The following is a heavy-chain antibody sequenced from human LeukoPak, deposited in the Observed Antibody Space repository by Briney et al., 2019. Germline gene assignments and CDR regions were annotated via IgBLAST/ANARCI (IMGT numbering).Heavy chain of an antibody. D-gene: IGHD4-17*01. CDR2: IIPIFGTA. CDR3: ARGLGDYGVLGAFDI. Sequence: SVKVSCKASGGTFSSYAISWVRQAPGQGLEWMGGIIPIFGTANYAQKFQGRVTITADKYTSTAYMELSSLRSDDTAVYYCARGLGDYGVLGAFDIWGQGTMVTVSS. CDR1: GGTFSSYA. J-gene: IGHJ3*02. V-gene: IGHV1-69*06.